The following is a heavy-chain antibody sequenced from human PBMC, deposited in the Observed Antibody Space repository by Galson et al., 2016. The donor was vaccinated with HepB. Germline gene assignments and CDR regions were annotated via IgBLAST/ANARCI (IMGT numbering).Heavy chain of an antibody. D-gene: IGHD1-7*01. Sequence: SLRLSCAASGFAVSSNYMSWVRQAPGKGLEWVSVIYSGGNTFYTDSVKGRFTISRDNSKNTLYLQMNSLRVEDTAVYYCVRSSSFNCNYDYYFDYWGQGTLVTVSS. CDR2: IYSGGNT. CDR3: VRSSSFNCNYDYYFDY. J-gene: IGHJ4*02. CDR1: GFAVSSNY. V-gene: IGHV3-53*01.